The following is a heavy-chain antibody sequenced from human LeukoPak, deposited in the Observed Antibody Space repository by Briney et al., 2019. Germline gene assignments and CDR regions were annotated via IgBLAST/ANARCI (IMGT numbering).Heavy chain of an antibody. CDR3: AKDQRRDYYDSSGFDY. CDR1: GFTFSSYA. V-gene: IGHV3-23*01. D-gene: IGHD3-22*01. CDR2: LSGSGDST. Sequence: GGSLRLSCAASGFTFSSYAMSWVRQAPGKGLECVSALSGSGDSTDYADSVKGRFTISRDNSKNTLYLQMNSLRAEDTAVYYCAKDQRRDYYDSSGFDYWVQGTLVTVSS. J-gene: IGHJ4*02.